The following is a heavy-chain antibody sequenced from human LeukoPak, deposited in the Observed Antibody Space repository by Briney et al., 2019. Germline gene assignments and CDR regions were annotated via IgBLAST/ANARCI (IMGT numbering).Heavy chain of an antibody. CDR3: ARRGGHGGSFDY. CDR2: IYNSGRT. CDR1: GGSISTYY. J-gene: IGHJ4*02. V-gene: IGHV4-59*08. Sequence: SETLSLTCTVSGGSISTYYWSWIRQPPGKGLEWIGYIYNSGRTNYNPSLKSRVTISVDTSKNHFSLKLSSVTAADTAVYYCARRGGHGGSFDYWGQGTLVTVSS. D-gene: IGHD4-23*01.